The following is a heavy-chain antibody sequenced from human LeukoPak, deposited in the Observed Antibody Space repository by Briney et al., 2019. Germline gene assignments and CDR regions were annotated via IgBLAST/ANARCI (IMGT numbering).Heavy chain of an antibody. V-gene: IGHV3-30-3*01. J-gene: IGHJ4*02. D-gene: IGHD3-10*01. CDR2: ISYDGSNK. Sequence: PGGSLRLSCAASGFTFSSYAMHWVRQAPGKGLEWVAVISYDGSNKYYADSVKGRFTISRDNSKNTLYLQMNSLRAEDTAVYYCAKSMVRGASHPFDYWGQGTLVTVSS. CDR3: AKSMVRGASHPFDY. CDR1: GFTFSSYA.